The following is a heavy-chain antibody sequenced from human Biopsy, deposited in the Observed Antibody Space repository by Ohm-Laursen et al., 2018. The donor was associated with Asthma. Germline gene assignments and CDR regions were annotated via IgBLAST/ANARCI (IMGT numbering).Heavy chain of an antibody. CDR3: VRTFHFWSPYHAEHYQR. Sequence: SLRLSCAASGFSFGDYWMSWVRQVPGKGLEWVANIKHDGTERNHVDSLKGRFTISRDNAKNSLYLQMNSLRAEDTAVYYCVRTFHFWSPYHAEHYQRWGQGALVTVSS. D-gene: IGHD3-3*02. CDR2: IKHDGTER. V-gene: IGHV3-7*01. CDR1: GFSFGDYW. J-gene: IGHJ1*01.